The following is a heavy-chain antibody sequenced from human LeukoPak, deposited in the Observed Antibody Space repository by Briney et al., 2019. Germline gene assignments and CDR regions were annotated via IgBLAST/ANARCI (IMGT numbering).Heavy chain of an antibody. D-gene: IGHD3-22*01. J-gene: IGHJ4*02. CDR2: ISAYNGNT. CDR3: ARDPYYDSSGYTYFDY. V-gene: IGHV1-18*01. Sequence: ASVKVSCXASGYTFTSYGISWVRQAPGQGLAWMGWISAYNGNTNYAQKLQGRVTMTTDTSTSTAYMGLRSLRSDDTAVYYCARDPYYDSSGYTYFDYWGQGTLVTVSS. CDR1: GYTFTSYG.